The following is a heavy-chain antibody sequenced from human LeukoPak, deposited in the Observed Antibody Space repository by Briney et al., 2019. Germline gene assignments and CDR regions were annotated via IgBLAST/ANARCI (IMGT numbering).Heavy chain of an antibody. CDR2: IYPGDSDT. CDR3: ARQYSGSWYLWFDP. J-gene: IGHJ5*02. Sequence: GESLQISYKGSGYSFTSYWIGWVRRMPGKGREWMGIIYPGDSDTRYSPSFQGQVTISAAKSISTAYLQWSSLKASDTAMYYCARQYSGSWYLWFDPWGQGTLVTVSS. V-gene: IGHV5-51*01. D-gene: IGHD6-13*01. CDR1: GYSFTSYW.